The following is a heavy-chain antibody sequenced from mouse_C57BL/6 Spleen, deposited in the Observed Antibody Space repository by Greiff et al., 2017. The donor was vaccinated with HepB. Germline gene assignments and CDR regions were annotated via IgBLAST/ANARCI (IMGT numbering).Heavy chain of an antibody. J-gene: IGHJ3*01. CDR2: IFPGSGST. Sequence: QVQLQQSGPELVKPGASVKISCKASGYTFTDYYINWVKQRHGQGLEWIGWIFPGSGSTYYNEKFKGKATLTVDKSSSTAYMLRSSLTSEDSAVYFCARGGRDYDEFAYWGQGTLVTVSA. D-gene: IGHD2-4*01. CDR3: ARGGRDYDEFAY. CDR1: GYTFTDYY. V-gene: IGHV1-75*01.